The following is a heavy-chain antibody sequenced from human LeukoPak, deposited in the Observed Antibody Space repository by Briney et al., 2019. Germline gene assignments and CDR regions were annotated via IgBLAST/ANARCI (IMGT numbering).Heavy chain of an antibody. V-gene: IGHV3-23*01. CDR3: AKGTLKAAGYIDYFDY. J-gene: IGHJ4*02. CDR2: ISGSGGST. D-gene: IGHD3-16*02. CDR1: GFTFSSYA. Sequence: GGSLRLSCAASGFTFSSYAMSWVRQAPGKGLEWVSIISGSGGSTYYADSVKGRFTISRDNSKNTLYLQMDSLRAEDTAVYYCAKGTLKAAGYIDYFDYWGQGTLVTVSS.